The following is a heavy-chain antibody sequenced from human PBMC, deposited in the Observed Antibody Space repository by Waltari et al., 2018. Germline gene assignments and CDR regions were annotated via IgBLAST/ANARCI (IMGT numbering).Heavy chain of an antibody. Sequence: LGFIYYTGTTSYNPSLKTRLTISVDKSKNQFSLQLNSVTAADSAVYYCVRILRFLEWSKSHHYYYYMDVWGKGTTVTVSS. J-gene: IGHJ6*03. V-gene: IGHV4-30-4*01. CDR3: VRILRFLEWSKSHHYYYYMDV. CDR2: IYYTGTT. D-gene: IGHD3-3*01.